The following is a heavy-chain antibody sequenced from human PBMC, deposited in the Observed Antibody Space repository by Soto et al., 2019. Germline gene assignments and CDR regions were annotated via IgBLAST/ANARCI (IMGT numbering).Heavy chain of an antibody. CDR2: ISAYNGNT. V-gene: IGHV1-18*04. CDR3: ARDFQRAGSNKAPDYYGMDV. D-gene: IGHD3-10*01. J-gene: IGHJ6*02. CDR1: GYTFTSYV. Sequence: ASVKVSCKASGYTFTSYVISWVRQAPGQGLEWMGWISAYNGNTNYAQKLQGRVTMTTDTSTSTAYMELRSLRSGDTAVYYCARDFQRAGSNKAPDYYGMDVWGQGTTVTVSS.